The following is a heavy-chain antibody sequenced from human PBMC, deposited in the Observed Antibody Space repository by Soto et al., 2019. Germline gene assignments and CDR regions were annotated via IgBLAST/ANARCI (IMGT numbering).Heavy chain of an antibody. J-gene: IGHJ4*02. Sequence: EVQLVESGGGLVKSGGSLRLSCAASGFTVTNAWINWVRQAPGGGLEWVGRIQSQADGGATDYAASMKDRFTISRDDSKNTVFLEISGLETGHTGVYYCTTFYGSNYWGQGTLVTVSS. V-gene: IGHV3-15*07. CDR1: GFTVTNAW. CDR2: IQSQADGGAT. CDR3: TTFYGSNY. D-gene: IGHD4-17*01.